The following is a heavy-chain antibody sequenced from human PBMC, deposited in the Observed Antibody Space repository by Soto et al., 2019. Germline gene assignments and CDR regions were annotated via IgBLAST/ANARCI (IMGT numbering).Heavy chain of an antibody. D-gene: IGHD3-9*01. CDR1: GFTFTSSA. V-gene: IGHV1-58*01. J-gene: IGHJ4*02. CDR2: IVVGSGNT. Sequence: SVKVSCKASGFTFTSSAVQWVRQARGQRLEWIGWIVVGSGNTNYAQKFQERVTITRDMSTSTAYMELSSLRSGDTAVYYCAADRYYDILTGYTFDFWGQGTLVTVSS. CDR3: AADRYYDILTGYTFDF.